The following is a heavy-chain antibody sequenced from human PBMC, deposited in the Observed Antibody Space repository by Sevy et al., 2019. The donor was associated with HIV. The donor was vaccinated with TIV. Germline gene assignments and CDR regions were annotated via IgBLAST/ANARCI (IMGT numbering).Heavy chain of an antibody. V-gene: IGHV3-23*01. CDR2: ISGSGGST. CDR3: AKTRPDFWSGYYAPFDY. J-gene: IGHJ4*02. Sequence: GGSLRLSCAASGFTFSNYAMHWVRQAPGKGLEWVSAISGSGGSTYYADSVKGRFTISRDNSKNTLYLQMNSLRAEDTAVYYCAKTRPDFWSGYYAPFDYWGQGTLVTVSS. D-gene: IGHD3-3*01. CDR1: GFTFSNYA.